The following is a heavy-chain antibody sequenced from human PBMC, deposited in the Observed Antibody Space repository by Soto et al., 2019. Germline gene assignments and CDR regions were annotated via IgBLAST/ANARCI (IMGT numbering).Heavy chain of an antibody. CDR1: GDSISSGSYY. V-gene: IGHV4-61*01. CDR3: ASSNIAAAGFYYYGMDV. J-gene: IGHJ6*02. Sequence: PSETLSLTCTVSGDSISSGSYYWVWVRQPPGEGLEWIGSIYYSGSTNYNPSLKSRVTISVDTSKNQFSLKLSSVTAADTAVYYCASSNIAAAGFYYYGMDVWGRGTTVTVSS. CDR2: IYYSGST. D-gene: IGHD6-13*01.